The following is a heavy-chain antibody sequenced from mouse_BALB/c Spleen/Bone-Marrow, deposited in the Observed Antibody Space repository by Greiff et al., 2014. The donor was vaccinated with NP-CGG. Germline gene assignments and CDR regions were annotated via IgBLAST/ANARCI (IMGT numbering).Heavy chain of an antibody. CDR1: GYSFTDYY. CDR2: VNPSNGGT. CDR3: ARDYDYGCAY. Sequence: EVQLQQSGPVLVKPGASVKISCKASGYSFTDYYMHWVQQRHGKSLEWIGRVNPSNGGTNYNQKFKGKAIFTVDKSSSTAYMELRSLTSEDSAVYFCARDYDYGCAYWGQGTLVTVPA. V-gene: IGHV1-18*01. D-gene: IGHD2-4*01. J-gene: IGHJ3*01.